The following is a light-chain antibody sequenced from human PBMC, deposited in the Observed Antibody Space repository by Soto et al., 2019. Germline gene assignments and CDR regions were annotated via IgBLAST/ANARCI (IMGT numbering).Light chain of an antibody. CDR2: RNS. J-gene: IGLJ7*01. CDR3: SAWDDSLSGFYV. CDR1: ASTIGRNN. V-gene: IGLV1-47*01. Sequence: QSVLTQSPSVSGSPGQRVTISCSGTASTIGRNNVSWCQQLPGTAPTLLIYRNSQRPSGVPDRCSASKYGTSASRAISGLRSEDEADYYCSAWDDSLSGFYVFGDGTQLTVL.